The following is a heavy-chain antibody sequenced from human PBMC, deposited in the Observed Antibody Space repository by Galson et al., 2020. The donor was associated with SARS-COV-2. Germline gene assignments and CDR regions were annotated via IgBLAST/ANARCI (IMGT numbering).Heavy chain of an antibody. J-gene: IGHJ5*01. Sequence: GGSLRLSCAASAFTLSSYNMNWVRQAPGKGLEWVSYISSSTNTKYYADSVKGRFTISRDNAKNSLYLQMNSLRDEDTAVYYCARAHGYCSGGSCYSTWFDSWGQGTLVTVSS. CDR2: ISSSTNTK. CDR1: AFTLSSYN. D-gene: IGHD2-15*01. CDR3: ARAHGYCSGGSCYSTWFDS. V-gene: IGHV3-48*02.